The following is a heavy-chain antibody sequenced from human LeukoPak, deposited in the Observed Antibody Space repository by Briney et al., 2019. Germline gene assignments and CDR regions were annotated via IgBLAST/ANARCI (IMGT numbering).Heavy chain of an antibody. V-gene: IGHV3-48*04. Sequence: GGSLRLSCAASGFTFSSYAMSWVRQAPGKGLEWVSYISSSGSTIYYADSVKGRFTISRDNAKNSLYLQMNSLRAEDTAVYYCARGKVVGATVAFDIWGQGTMVTVSS. CDR1: GFTFSSYA. CDR2: ISSSGSTI. J-gene: IGHJ3*02. D-gene: IGHD1-26*01. CDR3: ARGKVVGATVAFDI.